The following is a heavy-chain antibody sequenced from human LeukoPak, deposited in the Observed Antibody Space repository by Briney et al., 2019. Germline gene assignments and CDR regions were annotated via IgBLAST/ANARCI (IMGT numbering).Heavy chain of an antibody. CDR2: INSDGSST. CDR1: GFTFSSYW. V-gene: IGHV3-74*01. Sequence: GGSLRLSCAASGFTFSSYWMHWVRQAPGKGLAWVSRINSDGSSTTYADSVKGRFTISRDHAKNTLYLQMNSLRAEDTAVYYCSRRAAALGAFDYWGQGTLVTVSS. D-gene: IGHD6-13*01. J-gene: IGHJ4*02. CDR3: SRRAAALGAFDY.